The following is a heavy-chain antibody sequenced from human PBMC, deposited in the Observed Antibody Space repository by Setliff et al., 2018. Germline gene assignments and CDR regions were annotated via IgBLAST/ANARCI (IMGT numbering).Heavy chain of an antibody. D-gene: IGHD3-22*01. V-gene: IGHV1-24*01. J-gene: IGHJ2*01. CDR1: GYRLIEVS. Sequence: EASVKVSCKVSGYRLIEVSMHWVRQAPGKGLEWMGGFDPEDEETVYAQKFQGRVTMTEDTSTDTAYMELSRLRSDDTAVYYCARDYYYYDSSGYYYANWYFDLWGRGTLVTVSS. CDR2: FDPEDEET. CDR3: ARDYYYYDSSGYYYANWYFDL.